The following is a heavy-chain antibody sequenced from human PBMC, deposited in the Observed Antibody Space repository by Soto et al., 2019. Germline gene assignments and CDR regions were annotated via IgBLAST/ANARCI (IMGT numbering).Heavy chain of an antibody. CDR1: GFAFNSYA. CDR3: ARDLGGLRFWGLDY. D-gene: IGHD3-16*01. J-gene: IGHJ4*02. Sequence: QVHLVESGGRVVQPGTSLRLSCAGSGFAFNSYAIHWVRQAPGKGLEWVAVISYDGSEKYFADSVKGRFTISRDTSKNTIFLQMNSLRVEDTAVYYCARDLGGLRFWGLDYWGQGTLVAVSS. CDR2: ISYDGSEK. V-gene: IGHV3-30-3*01.